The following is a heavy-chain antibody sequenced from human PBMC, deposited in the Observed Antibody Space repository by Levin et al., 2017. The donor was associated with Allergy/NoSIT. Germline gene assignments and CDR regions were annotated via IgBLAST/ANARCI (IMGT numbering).Heavy chain of an antibody. CDR2: ISSSGSTI. V-gene: IGHV3-48*03. D-gene: IGHD3-3*01. Sequence: GGSLRLSCAASGFTFSSYEMNWVRQAPGKGLEWVSYISSSGSTIYYADSVKGRFTISRDNAKNSLYLQMNSLRAEDTAVYYCARGRSFYDFWSGYPTHDAFDIWGQGTMVTVSS. CDR3: ARGRSFYDFWSGYPTHDAFDI. CDR1: GFTFSSYE. J-gene: IGHJ3*02.